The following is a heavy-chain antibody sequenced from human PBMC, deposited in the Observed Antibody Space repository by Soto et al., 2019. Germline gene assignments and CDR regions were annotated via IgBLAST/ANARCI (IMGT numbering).Heavy chain of an antibody. J-gene: IGHJ6*04. D-gene: IGHD6-6*01. V-gene: IGHV4-34*01. CDR1: GGSFSGYY. CDR2: INHSGST. Sequence: SETLSLTCAVYGGSFSGYYWSWIRQPPGKGLEWIGEINHSGSTNYNPSLKSRVTISVDTSKNQFSLKLSSVTAADTTVYYCASFEYSSSPHQYYYYGMDVWGKGTTVTVS. CDR3: ASFEYSSSPHQYYYYGMDV.